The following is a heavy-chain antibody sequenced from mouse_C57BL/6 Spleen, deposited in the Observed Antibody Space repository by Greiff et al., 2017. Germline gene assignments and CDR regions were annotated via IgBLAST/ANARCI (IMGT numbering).Heavy chain of an antibody. D-gene: IGHD2-4*01. V-gene: IGHV1-54*01. CDR3: ARTYDYDDAMDY. J-gene: IGHJ4*01. CDR1: GYAFTNYL. CDR2: IYPRSGNT. Sequence: QVQLQQSGAELVRPGTSVKVSCKASGYAFTNYLIEWVKQRPGQGLEWIGEIYPRSGNTYYNEKFKGKATLTADKSSSTAYMELRSLTSEDSAVYFCARTYDYDDAMDYWGQGTSVTVSS.